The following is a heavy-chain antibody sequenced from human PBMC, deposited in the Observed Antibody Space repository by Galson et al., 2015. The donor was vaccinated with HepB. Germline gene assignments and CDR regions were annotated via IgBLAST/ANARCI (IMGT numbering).Heavy chain of an antibody. Sequence: SLRLSCAASGFTVSSNYMSWVRQAPGKGLEWVSVIYSGGSTYYADSVKGRFTVSRDNSKNTLYLQMNSLRAEDTAVYYCARVGTMVRGHDAFDIWGQGTMVTVSS. CDR2: IYSGGST. V-gene: IGHV3-53*01. J-gene: IGHJ3*02. D-gene: IGHD3-10*01. CDR1: GFTVSSNY. CDR3: ARVGTMVRGHDAFDI.